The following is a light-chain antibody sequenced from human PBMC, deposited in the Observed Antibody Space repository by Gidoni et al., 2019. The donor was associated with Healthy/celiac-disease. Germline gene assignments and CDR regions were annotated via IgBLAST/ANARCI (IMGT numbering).Light chain of an antibody. J-gene: IGKJ2*01. Sequence: DIQLTQSPSFLSASVGDRVTITCRASQGISSYLAWYQQKPGKAPKLLIYAASTLQSGVPSRCSGSVSETEFTLTNNSVEPEDCATYYCEQLNSYPRTFGQGTKLEIK. V-gene: IGKV1-9*01. CDR3: EQLNSYPRT. CDR1: QGISSY. CDR2: AAS.